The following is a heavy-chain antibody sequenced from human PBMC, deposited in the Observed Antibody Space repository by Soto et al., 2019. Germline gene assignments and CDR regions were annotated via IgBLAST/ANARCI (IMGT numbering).Heavy chain of an antibody. CDR2: LSGSGGNP. Sequence: PGGSLRLSCAASVFTFSSYVMNWVRQAPGKGLEWVALLSGSGGNPYYADSVKGRFTISRDNAKNSVYLQMNSLRVEDTAVYYCSRDYYGPGPDWGQGTLVTVSS. D-gene: IGHD3-22*01. CDR3: SRDYYGPGPD. V-gene: IGHV3-23*01. CDR1: VFTFSSYV. J-gene: IGHJ4*02.